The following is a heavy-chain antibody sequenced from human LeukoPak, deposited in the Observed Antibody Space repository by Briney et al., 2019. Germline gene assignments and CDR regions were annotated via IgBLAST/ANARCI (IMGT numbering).Heavy chain of an antibody. V-gene: IGHV3-23*01. D-gene: IGHD6-19*01. CDR2: ISGSGGST. Sequence: PGGSLRLSCAASGFTFSSYGMSWVRQAPGKGLEWVSAISGSGGSTYYADSVKGRFTISRDNSKNTLYLQMNSLRAEDTAVYYCARFGSSGWYLDYWGQGTLVTVSS. J-gene: IGHJ4*02. CDR3: ARFGSSGWYLDY. CDR1: GFTFSSYG.